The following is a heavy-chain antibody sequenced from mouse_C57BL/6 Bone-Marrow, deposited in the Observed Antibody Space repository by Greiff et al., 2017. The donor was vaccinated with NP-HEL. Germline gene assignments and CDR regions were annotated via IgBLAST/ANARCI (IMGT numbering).Heavy chain of an antibody. CDR2: IRSKSNNYAT. V-gene: IGHV10-1*01. CDR3: VRLSWYFDV. J-gene: IGHJ1*03. Sequence: EVKVVESGGGLVQPKGSLKLSCAASGFSFNTYAMNWVRQAPGKGLEWVARIRSKSNNYATYYADSVKDRFTISRDDSESMLYLQMNNLKTEDTAMYYCVRLSWYFDVWGTGTTVTVSS. CDR1: GFSFNTYA.